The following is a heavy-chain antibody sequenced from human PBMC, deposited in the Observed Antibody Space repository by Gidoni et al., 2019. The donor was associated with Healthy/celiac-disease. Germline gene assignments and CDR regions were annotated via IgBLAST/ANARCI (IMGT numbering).Heavy chain of an antibody. D-gene: IGHD6-13*01. V-gene: IGHV3-23*01. CDR3: AKDSSQSPYFDY. Sequence: EVQRLEAGGGLVQPGGSLRLSCAASGFPFSSYAMSWVRQAPGKGLEWVSAISGSGGSTYYADSVKGRFTISRDNSKNTLYLQMNSLRAEDTAVYYCAKDSSQSPYFDYWGQGTLVTVSS. CDR1: GFPFSSYA. CDR2: ISGSGGST. J-gene: IGHJ4*02.